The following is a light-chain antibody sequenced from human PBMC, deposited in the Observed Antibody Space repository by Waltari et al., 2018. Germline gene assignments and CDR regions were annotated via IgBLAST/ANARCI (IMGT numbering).Light chain of an antibody. CDR3: HQSSNLPYT. CDR2: YAS. V-gene: IGKV6D-21*02. J-gene: IGKJ2*01. Sequence: DIVLTQSPDFQSVTPKEKVTITCRACQHLRSSLPWYPQKPDQSPKPLIQYASQSSSGGPSRCSSSGSGTDYTSTINSLEAEDAAAYYCHQSSNLPYTFGQGTKLEIK. CDR1: QHLRSS.